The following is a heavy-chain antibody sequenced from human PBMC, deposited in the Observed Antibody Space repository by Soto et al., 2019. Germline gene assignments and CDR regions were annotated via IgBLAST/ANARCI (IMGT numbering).Heavy chain of an antibody. CDR3: AKERGSGSWRGHLHY. CDR2: ISYDGRDE. J-gene: IGHJ4*02. Sequence: QVQLVESGGGVVQPGTSLRLSCAASGFTFSGYAIHWVRQAPGKGLEWVAVISYDGRDEYFADSVRGRFTISRDNSKNTVFLQMNSLRPEDTAVYYCAKERGSGSWRGHLHYWGQGTLVTVSS. V-gene: IGHV3-30*04. D-gene: IGHD3-22*01. CDR1: GFTFSGYA.